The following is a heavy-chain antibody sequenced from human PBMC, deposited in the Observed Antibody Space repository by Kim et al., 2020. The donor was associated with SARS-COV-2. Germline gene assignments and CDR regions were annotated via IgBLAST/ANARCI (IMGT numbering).Heavy chain of an antibody. J-gene: IGHJ6*02. V-gene: IGHV4-34*01. D-gene: IGHD4-17*01. Sequence: SETLLTCAVYGGSFSGYYWSWIRQPPGKGLEWIGEINHSGSTNYNPSLKSRVTISVDTSKNQFSLKLSSVTAADTAVYYCARGPTVTTRYYYGMDVWGQGTTVTVSS. CDR1: GGSFSGYY. CDR3: ARGPTVTTRYYYGMDV. CDR2: INHSGST.